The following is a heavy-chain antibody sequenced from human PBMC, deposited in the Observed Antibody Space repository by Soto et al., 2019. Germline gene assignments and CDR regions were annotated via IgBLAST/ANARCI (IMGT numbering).Heavy chain of an antibody. CDR3: ARGQAVRETYYDILTGPPTV. V-gene: IGHV3-66*01. J-gene: IGHJ4*02. Sequence: HPGGSLRLSCAASGFTVSSNYMSWVRQAPGKGLEWVSVIYSGGSTYYADSVKGRFTISRDNSKNTLYLQMNSLRAEDTAVYYCARGQAVRETYYDILTGPPTVWGQGTLVTVSS. D-gene: IGHD3-9*01. CDR2: IYSGGST. CDR1: GFTVSSNY.